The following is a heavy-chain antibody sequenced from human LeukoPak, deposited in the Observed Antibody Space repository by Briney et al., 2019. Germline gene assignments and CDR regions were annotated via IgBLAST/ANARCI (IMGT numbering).Heavy chain of an antibody. J-gene: IGHJ3*02. CDR2: INPNSGGT. V-gene: IGHV1-2*02. CDR3: ASFGWEGTFDI. CDR1: GYTFTGYY. Sequence: ASVKVSCKASGYTFTGYYIHWVRQAPGQGLEWMGWINPNSGGTNYAQNFQGRVTMTRDTSISTAYKELSRLISDDTAVYYCASFGWEGTFDIWGQGTMVTVSS. D-gene: IGHD1-26*01.